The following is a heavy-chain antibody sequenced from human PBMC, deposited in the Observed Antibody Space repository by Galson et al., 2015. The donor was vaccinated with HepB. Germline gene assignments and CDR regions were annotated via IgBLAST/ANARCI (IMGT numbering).Heavy chain of an antibody. V-gene: IGHV3-23*01. CDR3: ARRQEDRGYTPFDF. CDR2: IGGGTRDTP. CDR1: GFTFDSYA. D-gene: IGHD5-18*01. Sequence: SLRLSCAASGFTFDSYAISWVRQAPGKGLEWVSGIGGGTRDTPFYADSVKGRFTIFRDDSKNTLYLQMNSLRAEDTAVYYCARRQEDRGYTPFDFWGQGTLVAVSS. J-gene: IGHJ4*02.